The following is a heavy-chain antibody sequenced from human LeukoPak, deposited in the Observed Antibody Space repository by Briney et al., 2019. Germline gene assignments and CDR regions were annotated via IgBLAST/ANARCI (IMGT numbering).Heavy chain of an antibody. J-gene: IGHJ4*02. CDR1: GFTFSSYS. CDR3: ARAERAMIVVPLFGY. Sequence: PGGSLRLSCAASGFTFSSYSMNWVRQAPGKGLEWVSYISSSSSTIYYADSVKGRFTISRDNAKNSLYLQMNSLRDEDTAVYYCARAERAMIVVPLFGYWGQGTLVTVSS. D-gene: IGHD3-22*01. CDR2: ISSSSSTI. V-gene: IGHV3-48*02.